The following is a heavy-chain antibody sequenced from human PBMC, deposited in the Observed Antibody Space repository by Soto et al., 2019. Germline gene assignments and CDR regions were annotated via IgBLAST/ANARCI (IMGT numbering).Heavy chain of an antibody. CDR3: ARDSERDYDILTGYSYWGGGVQHY. D-gene: IGHD3-9*01. V-gene: IGHV3-30*03. Sequence: PVGALRVTCAASCFTCSSYGMHWVRQAPGKGLEWVAVISYDGSNKYYADSVKGRFTISRDNSKNTLYLQMNSLRAEDTAVYYCARDSERDYDILTGYSYWGGGVQHYWGPVTLVTVSS. CDR1: CFTCSSYG. J-gene: IGHJ4*02. CDR2: ISYDGSNK.